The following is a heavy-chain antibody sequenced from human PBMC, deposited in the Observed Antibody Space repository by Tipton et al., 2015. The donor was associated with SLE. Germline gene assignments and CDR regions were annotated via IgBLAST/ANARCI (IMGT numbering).Heavy chain of an antibody. CDR3: ARREPGAFDI. J-gene: IGHJ3*02. Sequence: GSLRLSCAASGFTVSSNYMSWVRQAPGKGLEWVSVIYSGGSTYYADSVTGRFTISRDNSKNTLYLQMNSLRAEDTAVYYCARREPGAFDIWGQGTMVTVSS. V-gene: IGHV3-53*01. D-gene: IGHD1-14*01. CDR1: GFTVSSNY. CDR2: IYSGGST.